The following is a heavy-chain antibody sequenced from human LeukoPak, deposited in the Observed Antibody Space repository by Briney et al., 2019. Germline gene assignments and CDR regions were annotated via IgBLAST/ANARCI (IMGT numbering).Heavy chain of an antibody. Sequence: PGGSLRLSCAASGFSFSSYEMSWVRPAPGEGRGWVSYITKSGSTTYYADSVKGRFTNSRDNAKNSLDLQMNSLRVEDTAVYYCAKGGGSGYYGFGYWGQGTLVTVSS. CDR3: AKGGGSGYYGFGY. V-gene: IGHV3-48*03. CDR1: GFSFSSYE. J-gene: IGHJ4*02. D-gene: IGHD3-22*01. CDR2: ITKSGSTT.